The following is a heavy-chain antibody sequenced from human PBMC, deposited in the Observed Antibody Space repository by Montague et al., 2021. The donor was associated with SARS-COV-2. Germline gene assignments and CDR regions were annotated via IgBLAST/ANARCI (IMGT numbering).Heavy chain of an antibody. CDR3: ARVGSSSFDLDY. V-gene: IGHV4-4*02. CDR1: GGSISSNNW. Sequence: SETLSLTCAVSGGSISSNNWWSWVRPPPGKGLEWVGEIYHSGSTNYKPSLKSRVTISVDKSKNQFSLKMTSVTAADTAVYYCARVGSSSFDLDYWGQGTLVTVSS. D-gene: IGHD6-13*01. J-gene: IGHJ4*02. CDR2: IYHSGST.